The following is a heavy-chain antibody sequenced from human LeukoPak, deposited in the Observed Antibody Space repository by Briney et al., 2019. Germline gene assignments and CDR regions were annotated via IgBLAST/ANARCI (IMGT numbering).Heavy chain of an antibody. CDR3: ARDRMVRGGAFDI. CDR1: GFTFSIYS. Sequence: GGSLRLSCAASGFTFSIYSMNWVRQAPGKGLEWVSSITASSTAIYSADSVKGRFTISRDNAKNSLYLQMNSLRAEDTAVYYCARDRMVRGGAFDIWGQGTMVTVSS. J-gene: IGHJ3*02. V-gene: IGHV3-48*01. D-gene: IGHD3-10*01. CDR2: ITASSTAI.